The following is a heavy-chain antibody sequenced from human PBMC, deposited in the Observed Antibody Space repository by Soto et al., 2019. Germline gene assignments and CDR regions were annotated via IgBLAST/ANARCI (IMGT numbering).Heavy chain of an antibody. D-gene: IGHD5-18*01. CDR2: IIPIFGTA. CDR3: ARRIQLWSNVYYYGMDV. Sequence: GASVKVSCTASGGTFSSYAISWVRQAPGQGLEWMGGIIPIFGTANYAQKFQGRVTITADESTSTAYMELSSLRSEDTAVYYCARRIQLWSNVYYYGMDVWGQGTTVTVSS. CDR1: GGTFSSYA. J-gene: IGHJ6*02. V-gene: IGHV1-69*13.